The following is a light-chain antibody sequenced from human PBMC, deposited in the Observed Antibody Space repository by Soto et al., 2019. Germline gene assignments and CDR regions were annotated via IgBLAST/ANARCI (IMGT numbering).Light chain of an antibody. CDR1: QSVSSSY. CDR3: QQCGSSPS. CDR2: DTS. J-gene: IGKJ1*01. Sequence: NVWTQSPGTLSLSPGERATLSCRASQSVSSSYLAWYQQKPGQAPRLLIYDTSSRATGIPDRFSGSGSGTDFTLAISRLEPEDFAVYYCQQCGSSPSFGQGTKVELK. V-gene: IGKV3-20*01.